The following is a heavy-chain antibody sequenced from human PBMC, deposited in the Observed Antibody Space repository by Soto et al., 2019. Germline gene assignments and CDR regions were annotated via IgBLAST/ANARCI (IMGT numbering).Heavy chain of an antibody. V-gene: IGHV4-59*01. Sequence: PSESPSLTCSVSGRSMSINYWSWIRQSPDKGLEWLGYVFYGGTDYNPSLGGRVSMSVETSKSQFSLKLTSVTVADTAVYYCASYRGALYFESWGPGILVTAPQ. CDR2: VFYGGT. D-gene: IGHD3-16*01. J-gene: IGHJ4*02. CDR1: GRSMSINY. CDR3: ASYRGALYFES.